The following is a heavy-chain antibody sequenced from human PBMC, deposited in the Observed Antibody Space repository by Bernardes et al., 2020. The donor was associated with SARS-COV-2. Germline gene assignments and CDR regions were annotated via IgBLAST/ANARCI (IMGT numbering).Heavy chain of an antibody. CDR3: ARSGTYPDAFDI. Sequence: SVKVSCKTSGNTFTSYAVIWVRQAPEQGLECMGGIIPLFGTTNYAQNFQGRVTIAADESTSTVYMELSSLRSEDTAMYYCARSGTYPDAFDIWGQGTMVTVSS. J-gene: IGHJ3*02. V-gene: IGHV1-69*13. CDR2: IIPLFGTT. D-gene: IGHD1-26*01. CDR1: GNTFTSYA.